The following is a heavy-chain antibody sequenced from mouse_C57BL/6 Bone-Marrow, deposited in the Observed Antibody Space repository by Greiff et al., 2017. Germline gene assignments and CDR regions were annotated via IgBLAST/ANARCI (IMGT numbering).Heavy chain of an antibody. Sequence: EVQGVESGGGLVKPGGSLKLSCAASGFTFSSYAMSWVRQTPEKRLEWVATISDGGSYTYYPDNVKGRFTISRDNAKNNLYLQMSPLKSEDTAMYYCARRGTTVVAHFDYWGQGTTLTVSS. D-gene: IGHD1-1*01. CDR2: ISDGGSYT. V-gene: IGHV5-4*01. J-gene: IGHJ2*01. CDR1: GFTFSSYA. CDR3: ARRGTTVVAHFDY.